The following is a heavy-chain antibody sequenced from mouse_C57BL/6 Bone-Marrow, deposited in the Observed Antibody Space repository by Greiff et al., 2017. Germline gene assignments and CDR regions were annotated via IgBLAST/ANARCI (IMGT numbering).Heavy chain of an antibody. D-gene: IGHD1-1*01. Sequence: VQLKESGPGLVKPSQSLSLTCSVTGYSITSGYYWNWIRQFPGNKLEWMGYISYDGSNNYNPSLKNRISITRDTSKNQFFLKLNSVTTEDTATYYWARDYYGKHWYFDVWGTGTTVTVSS. CDR1: GYSITSGYY. CDR2: ISYDGSN. J-gene: IGHJ1*03. V-gene: IGHV3-6*01. CDR3: ARDYYGKHWYFDV.